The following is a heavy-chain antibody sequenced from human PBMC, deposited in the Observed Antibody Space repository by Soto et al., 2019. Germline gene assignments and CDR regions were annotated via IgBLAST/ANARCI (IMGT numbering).Heavy chain of an antibody. Sequence: SETLSLTCTVSGGSISSYYWSWIRQPPGKGLEWVGYIYYSGSTNYNPSLKSRVTISVDTSKNQFSLKLSSVTAADTAVYYCARRRSGPTFFDYWGQGTLVTVSS. CDR2: IYYSGST. D-gene: IGHD3-10*01. J-gene: IGHJ4*02. V-gene: IGHV4-59*08. CDR3: ARRRSGPTFFDY. CDR1: GGSISSYY.